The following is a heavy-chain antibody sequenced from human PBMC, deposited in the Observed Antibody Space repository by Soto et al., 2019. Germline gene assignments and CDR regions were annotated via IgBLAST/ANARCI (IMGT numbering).Heavy chain of an antibody. V-gene: IGHV1-2*02. CDR1: GYTFNRYY. CDR2: ISPHTGGT. Sequence: ASVKVSCKASGYTFNRYYMHWVRQAPGPGLEWMGWISPHTGGTTYAQKFQGRVTMTRDMSTSTAYMELSSLRYEDTAVYYCAAEGVNGGSSWYDVRYYYYGMDVWGQGTTDTVSS. D-gene: IGHD6-13*01. J-gene: IGHJ6*01. CDR3: AAEGVNGGSSWYDVRYYYYGMDV.